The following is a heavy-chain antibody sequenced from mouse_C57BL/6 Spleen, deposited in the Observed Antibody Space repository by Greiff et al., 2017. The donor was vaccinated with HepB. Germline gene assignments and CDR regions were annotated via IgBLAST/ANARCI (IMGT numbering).Heavy chain of an antibody. CDR2: IWRGGST. J-gene: IGHJ3*01. Sequence: VQRVESGPGLVQPSQSLSITCTVSGFSLTSYGVHWVRQSPGKGLEWLGVIWRGGSTDYNAAFMSRLSITKDNSKSQVFFKMNSLQADDTAIYYCAKNSGDDYDWFAYWGQGTLVTVSA. CDR3: AKNSGDDYDWFAY. CDR1: GFSLTSYG. V-gene: IGHV2-5*01. D-gene: IGHD2-4*01.